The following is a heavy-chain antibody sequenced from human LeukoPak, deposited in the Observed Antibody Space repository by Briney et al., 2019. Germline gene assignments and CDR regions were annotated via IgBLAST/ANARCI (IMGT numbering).Heavy chain of an antibody. CDR3: TRASRGYSYGFAEY. CDR2: MYFGGSS. J-gene: IGHJ4*02. Sequence: SETLSLTCTVSGGSISSYYWSWIRQPPGKGLEWIGYMYFGGSSNYNPSLKSRVTISVDTSKNQLSLNLNSMTAADTAVYYCTRASRGYSYGFAEYWGQGTLVTVSS. CDR1: GGSISSYY. V-gene: IGHV4-59*01. D-gene: IGHD5-18*01.